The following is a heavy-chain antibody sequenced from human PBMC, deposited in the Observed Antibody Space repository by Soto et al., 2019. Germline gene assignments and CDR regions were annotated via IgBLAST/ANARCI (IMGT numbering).Heavy chain of an antibody. CDR3: ARVPDR. CDR2: IDPTGGNR. D-gene: IGHD2-2*01. CDR1: GYSITYNY. J-gene: IGHJ5*02. Sequence: ASVKVSCKASGYSITYNYMHWVRQAPGKGLEWMGTIDPTGGNRNYAQKFQGRLTMTRDTSTSTVYMELSSVTAADTAVYYCARVPDRWGQGTLVTVSS. V-gene: IGHV1-46*01.